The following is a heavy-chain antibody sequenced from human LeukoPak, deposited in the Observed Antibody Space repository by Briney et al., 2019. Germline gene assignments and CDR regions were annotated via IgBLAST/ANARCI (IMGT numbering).Heavy chain of an antibody. CDR2: IGTAGDT. V-gene: IGHV3-13*01. J-gene: IGHJ4*02. CDR3: ARVSRAAAGWSNFDY. Sequence: GGTLRLSCAASGFTFSSYDMHWVSQATGKGLQWVSAIGTAGDTYYPGSVKGRFTISRENAKNSLYLQMNSLRAGDTAVYYCARVSRAAAGWSNFDYWGQGTLVTVSS. D-gene: IGHD6-13*01. CDR1: GFTFSSYD.